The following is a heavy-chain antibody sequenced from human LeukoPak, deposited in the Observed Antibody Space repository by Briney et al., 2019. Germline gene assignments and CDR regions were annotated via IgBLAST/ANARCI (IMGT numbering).Heavy chain of an antibody. CDR1: GYTFTSYA. D-gene: IGHD3-22*01. Sequence: GASVKVSCKASGYTFTSYAMNWVRQAPGQGLEWMGCINTNTGNPTYAQGFTGRFVFSLDTSVSTAYLQISSLKAEDTAVYYCARDLRDYYDSSGSTDPYYYYMDVWGKGTTVTVSS. CDR2: INTNTGNP. CDR3: ARDLRDYYDSSGSTDPYYYYMDV. V-gene: IGHV7-4-1*02. J-gene: IGHJ6*03.